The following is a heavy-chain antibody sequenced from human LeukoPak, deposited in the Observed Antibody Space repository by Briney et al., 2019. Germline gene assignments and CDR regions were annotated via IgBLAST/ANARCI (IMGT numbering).Heavy chain of an antibody. J-gene: IGHJ4*02. D-gene: IGHD6-6*01. CDR2: IIPIFGTA. Sequence: SVKVSCKASGGTFSSYAISWVRQAPGQGLEWVGGIIPIFGTANYAQKFRGRVTITTDESTSTAYMELSSLRAEDTAVYYCARAGAARPGGFDYWGQGTLVTVSS. CDR1: GGTFSSYA. V-gene: IGHV1-69*05. CDR3: ARAGAARPGGFDY.